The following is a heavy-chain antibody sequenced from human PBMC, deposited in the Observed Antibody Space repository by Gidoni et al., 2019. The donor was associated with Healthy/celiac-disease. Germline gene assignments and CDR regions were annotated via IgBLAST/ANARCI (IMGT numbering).Heavy chain of an antibody. Sequence: EVQLLESGGGLVQPGGSLRLSCAASGFTFRSDARSWVRQAPGKGLEWVSAISGSGGSTYYADSVKGRFTIPRDNAKNTLYLQMNSLRAEDTAVYYCAKAYGDSAPDWFDPWGQGTLVTVSS. D-gene: IGHD4-17*01. J-gene: IGHJ5*02. CDR3: AKAYGDSAPDWFDP. V-gene: IGHV3-23*01. CDR2: ISGSGGST. CDR1: GFTFRSDA.